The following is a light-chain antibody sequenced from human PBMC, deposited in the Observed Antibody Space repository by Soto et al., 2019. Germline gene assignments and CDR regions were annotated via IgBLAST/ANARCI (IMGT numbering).Light chain of an antibody. CDR1: SSDVGGYNY. CDR2: EVS. Sequence: QSALTQPASVSWSPGQSINISCTGTSSDVGGYNYVSWYQQHPGQAPKLMIYEVSNRPSGVSNRFSGSKSGNTASLTISGLQAEDEADYYCSSYTSSSTGVFGGRTKVTVL. J-gene: IGLJ3*02. CDR3: SSYTSSSTGV. V-gene: IGLV2-14*01.